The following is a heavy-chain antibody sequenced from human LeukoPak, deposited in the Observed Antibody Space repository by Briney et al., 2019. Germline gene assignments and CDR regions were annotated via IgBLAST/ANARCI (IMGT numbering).Heavy chain of an antibody. Sequence: GESLRLSCAASGFTFSSYSMNWVRQAPGKGLEWVSSISSSSYIYYADSVKGRFTISRDNAKNSLYLQMNSLGAEDTAVYYCARGLSRFYYFDYWGQGTLVTVSS. CDR3: ARGLSRFYYFDY. D-gene: IGHD3-16*02. CDR1: GFTFSSYS. CDR2: ISSSSYI. J-gene: IGHJ4*02. V-gene: IGHV3-21*01.